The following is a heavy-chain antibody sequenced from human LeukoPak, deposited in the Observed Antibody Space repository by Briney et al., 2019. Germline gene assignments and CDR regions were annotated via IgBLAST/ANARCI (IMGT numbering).Heavy chain of an antibody. Sequence: ASVKVPCKASGYTFTSYDINWVRQATGQGLEWMGWMNPNSGNTGYAQKFQGRVTITRNTSISTAYMELSSLRSEDTAVYYCARGGSTWNWFDPWGQGTLVTVSS. CDR1: GYTFTSYD. CDR3: ARGGSTWNWFDP. CDR2: MNPNSGNT. D-gene: IGHD2-2*01. V-gene: IGHV1-8*01. J-gene: IGHJ5*02.